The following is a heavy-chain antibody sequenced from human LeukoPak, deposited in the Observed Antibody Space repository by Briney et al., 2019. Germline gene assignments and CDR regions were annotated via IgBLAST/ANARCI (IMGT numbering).Heavy chain of an antibody. CDR2: IKQDGSEK. J-gene: IGHJ3*01. CDR1: GFTFSSYW. D-gene: IGHD4-17*01. CDR3: AKDHSVGTVPA. Sequence: GGSLRLSCAASGFTFSSYWMSWVRQAPGKGLEWVANIKQDGSEKYYADSVKGRFTISRDNSKNTLYLQMNSLRAEDTAVYYCAKDHSVGTVPAWGQGTMVTVSS. V-gene: IGHV3-7*01.